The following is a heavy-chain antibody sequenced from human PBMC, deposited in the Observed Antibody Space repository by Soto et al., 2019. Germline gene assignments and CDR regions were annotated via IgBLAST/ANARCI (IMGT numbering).Heavy chain of an antibody. D-gene: IGHD3-22*01. CDR3: ARGGDSSGYYPWFDP. CDR1: GFTFSSYG. CDR2: IWYDGSNK. Sequence: QVQLVESGGGVVQPGRSLRLSCAASGFTFSSYGMHWVRQAPGKGLEWVAVIWYDGSNKYYADSVKGRFTISRDNSKNTLYLQMNSLRAEDTAVYYCARGGDSSGYYPWFDPWGQGTLVTVSS. V-gene: IGHV3-33*01. J-gene: IGHJ5*02.